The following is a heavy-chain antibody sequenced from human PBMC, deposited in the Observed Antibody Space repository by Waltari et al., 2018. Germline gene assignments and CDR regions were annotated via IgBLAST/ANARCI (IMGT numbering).Heavy chain of an antibody. CDR3: ARTAGSGPLDYYYGMDV. CDR2: INAGNGNT. V-gene: IGHV1-3*01. J-gene: IGHJ6*02. CDR1: GYTFTSYA. D-gene: IGHD3-10*01. Sequence: QVQLVQSGAEVKKPGASVKVSCKASGYTFTSYAMHWVRQAPGQRLEWMGWINAGNGNTKYSQKFQGRGTITRDTSASTAYMEMSSLRSEDTAVYYCARTAGSGPLDYYYGMDVWGQGTTVTVSS.